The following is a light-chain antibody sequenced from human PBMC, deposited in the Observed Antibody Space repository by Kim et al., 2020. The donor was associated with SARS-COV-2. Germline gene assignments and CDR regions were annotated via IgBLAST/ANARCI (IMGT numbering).Light chain of an antibody. V-gene: IGKV3-15*01. J-gene: IGKJ4*01. CDR3: QHYNNWPLT. Sequence: EIVMTQSPATLSVSPGERATLSCRASQSVSSSNLAWYQQKPGQAPRLLIYGTSTRATGVPARFSGSGSGTEFTLTISSLQSEDFAVYYCQHYNNWPLTFGGGTKVDIK. CDR2: GTS. CDR1: QSVSSSN.